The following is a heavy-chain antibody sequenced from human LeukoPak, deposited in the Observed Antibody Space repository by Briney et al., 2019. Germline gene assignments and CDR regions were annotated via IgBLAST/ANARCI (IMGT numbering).Heavy chain of an antibody. CDR2: INWNGDST. J-gene: IGHJ4*02. D-gene: IGHD3-22*01. CDR1: GFTFNDYG. Sequence: GGSLRLSCAASGFTFNDYGMTWVRQPPGKGLEWVSGINWNGDSTGYADSVKGRFTISRDNDKNSLYLQMNSLRAEDTALYYCASLWFYYDSSGYLDSWGQGTLVTVSS. V-gene: IGHV3-20*04. CDR3: ASLWFYYDSSGYLDS.